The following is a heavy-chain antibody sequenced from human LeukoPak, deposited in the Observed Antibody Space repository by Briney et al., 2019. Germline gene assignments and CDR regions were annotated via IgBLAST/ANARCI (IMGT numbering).Heavy chain of an antibody. D-gene: IGHD5-18*01. CDR1: GGSISSYY. CDR3: ARHDGYSNWFDP. V-gene: IGHV4-59*01. Sequence: SETLSLTCTVPGGSISSYYWSWIRQPPGKGLEWIGYIYYSGSTNYNPSLKSRVTISVDTSRNQFSLKLSSVTAADTAVYYCARHDGYSNWFDPWGQGTLVTVSS. CDR2: IYYSGST. J-gene: IGHJ5*02.